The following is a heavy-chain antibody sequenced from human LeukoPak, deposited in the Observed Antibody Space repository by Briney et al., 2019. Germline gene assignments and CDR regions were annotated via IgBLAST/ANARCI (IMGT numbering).Heavy chain of an antibody. J-gene: IGHJ3*02. CDR3: ARVGVVPAAIPDGFDI. CDR1: GFTVCSNY. D-gene: IGHD2-2*01. V-gene: IGHV3-53*01. Sequence: GGSLRLSCAASGFTVCSNYMSWVRQAPGKGLEWVSVIYSGGSTYYADSVKGRFTISRDNSKNTLYLQMNSLTAEDTAVYYCARVGVVPAAIPDGFDIWGQGTMVTVSS. CDR2: IYSGGST.